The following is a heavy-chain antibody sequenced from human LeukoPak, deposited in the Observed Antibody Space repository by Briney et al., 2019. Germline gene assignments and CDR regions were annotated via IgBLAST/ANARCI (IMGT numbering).Heavy chain of an antibody. CDR3: ARRDNSGIYYYYYYMDV. Sequence: SEILSLTCTVSGGSISSSSYYWGWIRQPPGKGLEWIGSIYYSGSTYYNPSLKSRVTISVDTSKNQFSLKLSSVTAADTAVYYCARRDNSGIYYYYYYMDVWGKGTTVTVSS. D-gene: IGHD6-19*01. CDR1: GGSISSSSYY. V-gene: IGHV4-39*01. J-gene: IGHJ6*03. CDR2: IYYSGST.